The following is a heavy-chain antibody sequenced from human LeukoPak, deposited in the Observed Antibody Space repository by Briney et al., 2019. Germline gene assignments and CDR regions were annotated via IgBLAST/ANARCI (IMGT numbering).Heavy chain of an antibody. D-gene: IGHD2-21*01. V-gene: IGHV3-7*01. CDR2: IKQVGSER. CDR3: ARDWGAYSHSFDY. J-gene: IGHJ4*02. CDR1: GFSLSVYW. Sequence: VRSLRLSCEASGFSLSVYWMTWVRQAPGKGQGWVANIKQVGSERNHANSEMGRFTKSRDNAKKSLYQQRNRRRAEDTDVYYCARDWGAYSHSFDYWGQGTLVTVCS.